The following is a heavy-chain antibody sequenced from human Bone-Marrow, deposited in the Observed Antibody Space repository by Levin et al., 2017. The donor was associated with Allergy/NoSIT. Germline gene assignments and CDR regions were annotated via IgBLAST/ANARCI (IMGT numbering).Heavy chain of an antibody. J-gene: IGHJ4*02. CDR2: ISGSGIST. CDR1: GFTFSSYA. Sequence: GESLKISCAASGFTFSSYAMSWVRQAPGKGLEWVSSISGSGISTYYTDSVKGRLTISRDNLRNTLYLQMDSLRDDDTAVYYCAKNSQRFIGEGYFDYWGQGALVTVSS. V-gene: IGHV3-23*01. D-gene: IGHD3-10*01. CDR3: AKNSQRFIGEGYFDY.